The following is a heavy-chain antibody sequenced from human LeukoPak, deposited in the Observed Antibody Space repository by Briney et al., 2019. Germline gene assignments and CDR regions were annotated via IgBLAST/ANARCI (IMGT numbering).Heavy chain of an antibody. D-gene: IGHD5-24*01. V-gene: IGHV3-9*01. CDR1: GLTFDDYA. CDR3: AKALEMATIRDAFDI. Sequence: PGRSLRLSCAASGLTFDDYAMHWVRQAPGKGLEWVSGISWNSGSIGYADSVKGRFTISRDNAKNSLYLQMNSLRAEDTALYYCAKALEMATIRDAFDIWGQGTMVTVSS. J-gene: IGHJ3*02. CDR2: ISWNSGSI.